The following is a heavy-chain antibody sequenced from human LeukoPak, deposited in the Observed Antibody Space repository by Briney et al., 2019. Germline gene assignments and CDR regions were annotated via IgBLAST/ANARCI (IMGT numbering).Heavy chain of an antibody. CDR3: ARRKRAEAAAYFDY. J-gene: IGHJ4*02. CDR2: ISAYNGNT. V-gene: IGHV1-18*01. D-gene: IGHD6-13*01. Sequence: ASVKVSCKASGYTFTSYGISWVRQAPGQGREWMGWISAYNGNTNYAQKLQGRVTMTTDTSTSTAYMELRSLRSDDTAVYYCARRKRAEAAAYFDYWGQGTLVTVSS. CDR1: GYTFTSYG.